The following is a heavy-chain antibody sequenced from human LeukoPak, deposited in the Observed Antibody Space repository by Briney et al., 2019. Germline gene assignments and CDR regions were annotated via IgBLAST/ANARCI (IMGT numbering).Heavy chain of an antibody. D-gene: IGHD5-18*01. CDR3: AKDRRGYSYGSLGLFDY. Sequence: PAGGSLRLSCAASGFTFSSYAMSWVRQAPGKGLEWVSAISGSGGSTYYADSVKGRFTISRDNSKNTLYLQMNSLRAEDTAVYYCAKDRRGYSYGSLGLFDYWGQGTLVTVSS. CDR1: GFTFSSYA. CDR2: ISGSGGST. J-gene: IGHJ4*02. V-gene: IGHV3-23*01.